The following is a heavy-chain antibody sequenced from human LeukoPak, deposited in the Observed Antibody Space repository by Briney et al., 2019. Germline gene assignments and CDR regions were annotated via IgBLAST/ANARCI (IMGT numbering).Heavy chain of an antibody. J-gene: IGHJ4*02. CDR2: IYYSGST. D-gene: IGHD3-10*01. CDR3: ARLRTTMVRGVIYY. V-gene: IGHV4-39*01. CDR1: GGSISSSSYY. Sequence: SSETLSLTCTVSGGSISSSSYYWGWIRQPPGKGLEWIGSIYYSGSTYYNPSLKSRVTISVDTSKNQFSLKLSSVTAADTAVYYCARLRTTMVRGVIYYWGQGTLVTVSS.